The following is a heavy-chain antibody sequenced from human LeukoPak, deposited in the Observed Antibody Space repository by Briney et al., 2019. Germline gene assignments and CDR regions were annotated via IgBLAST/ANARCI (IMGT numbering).Heavy chain of an antibody. V-gene: IGHV3-23*01. J-gene: IGHJ6*03. CDR1: GITFSSYA. D-gene: IGHD3-3*01. Sequence: GGSLRLSCAASGITFSSYAISWVRQAPGKGLEWVSAISGSGGSTYYADSVKGRFTISRDNSKNTLYLQMNSLRAEDTAVYYCAKDKLIRDYDFWSGYYNGDYYYYMDVWGKGTTVTVSS. CDR2: ISGSGGST. CDR3: AKDKLIRDYDFWSGYYNGDYYYYMDV.